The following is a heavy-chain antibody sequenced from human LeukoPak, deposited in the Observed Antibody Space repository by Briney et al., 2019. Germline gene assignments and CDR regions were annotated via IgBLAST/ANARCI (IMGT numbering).Heavy chain of an antibody. D-gene: IGHD3-22*01. Sequence: ASVKVSCKASGYSFTSNYIHWVRQAPGQGLEWMGMIYPRDGSTSYAQKFQGRVTMTRDTSTSTVYMELSSLRSEDTAVYYCARGMGTYYYDSSGYSPYDYWGQGTLVTVSS. J-gene: IGHJ4*02. CDR2: IYPRDGST. CDR1: GYSFTSNY. CDR3: ARGMGTYYYDSSGYSPYDY. V-gene: IGHV1-46*01.